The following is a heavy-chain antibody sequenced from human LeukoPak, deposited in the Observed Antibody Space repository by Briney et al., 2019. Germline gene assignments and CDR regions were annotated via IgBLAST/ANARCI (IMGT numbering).Heavy chain of an antibody. Sequence: SQTLSRTCAISGDSVSSNTVAWNWIRQSPSRVLGWLGRTYYRSKWFRDYAVSVKSRISLDADTSKNQFSLQLNSVTPEDTAVYYCARKGTVTTPFDYWGQGILVTVSS. D-gene: IGHD4-11*01. CDR2: TYYRSKWFR. V-gene: IGHV6-1*01. J-gene: IGHJ4*02. CDR3: ARKGTVTTPFDY. CDR1: GDSVSSNTVA.